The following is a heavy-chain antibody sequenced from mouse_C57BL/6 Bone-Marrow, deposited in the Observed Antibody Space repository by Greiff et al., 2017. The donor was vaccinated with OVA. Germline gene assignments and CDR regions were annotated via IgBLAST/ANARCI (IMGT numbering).Heavy chain of an antibody. J-gene: IGHJ1*03. Sequence: EVMLVESEGGLVQPGSSMKLSCTASGFTFSDYYMAWVRQVPEKGLEWVANINYDGSSTYYLDSLKSRFIISRDNAKNILYLQMSSLKSEDTATYYCARDRGPGSSYGYFDVWGTGTTVTVSS. D-gene: IGHD1-1*01. CDR2: INYDGSST. CDR3: ARDRGPGSSYGYFDV. V-gene: IGHV5-16*01. CDR1: GFTFSDYY.